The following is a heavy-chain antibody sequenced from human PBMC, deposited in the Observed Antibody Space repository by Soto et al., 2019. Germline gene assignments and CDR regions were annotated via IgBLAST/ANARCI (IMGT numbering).Heavy chain of an antibody. Sequence: QLQLQESGSGLVKPSQTLSLTCAVSGGSISSGGYSWSWIRKQPVKGLEWIGYIYHSGSTYYNTSLKSRVTISVDRSKNQFSLKLSSVTAADTAVYSCAAGGGLPRYYWGQGTLVTVSS. CDR1: GGSISSGGYS. D-gene: IGHD5-12*01. J-gene: IGHJ4*02. CDR2: IYHSGST. CDR3: AAGGGLPRYY. V-gene: IGHV4-30-2*01.